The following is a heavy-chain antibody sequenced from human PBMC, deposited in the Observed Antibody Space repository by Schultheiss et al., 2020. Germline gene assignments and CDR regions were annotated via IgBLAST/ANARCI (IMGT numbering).Heavy chain of an antibody. V-gene: IGHV4-59*08. D-gene: IGHD1-26*01. CDR1: GGSISSYY. CDR2: IYYSGST. J-gene: IGHJ4*02. CDR3: ASPKPYSGSREYFDY. Sequence: SETLSLTCTVSGGSISSYYWSWIRQPPGKGLEWIGSIYYSGSTNYNPSLKSRVTISVDTSKNQFSLKLSSVTAADTAVYYCASPKPYSGSREYFDYWGQGTLVTVSS.